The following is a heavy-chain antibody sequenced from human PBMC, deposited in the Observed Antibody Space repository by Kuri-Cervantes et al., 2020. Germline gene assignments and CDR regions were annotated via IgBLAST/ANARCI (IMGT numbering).Heavy chain of an antibody. J-gene: IGHJ4*02. Sequence: ETLSLTCAASGFTFDDYAMHWVRQAPGKGLEWVSLISWDGGSTHYADSVKGRFTISRDNSKNSLYLQMNSLRAEDTALYYCAKDIDSSGMVLDYWGQGTLVTVSS. V-gene: IGHV3-43D*03. CDR2: ISWDGGST. CDR1: GFTFDDYA. D-gene: IGHD3-22*01. CDR3: AKDIDSSGMVLDY.